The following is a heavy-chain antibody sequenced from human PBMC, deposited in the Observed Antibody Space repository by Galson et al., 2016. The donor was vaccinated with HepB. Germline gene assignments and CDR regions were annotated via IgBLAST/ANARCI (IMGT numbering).Heavy chain of an antibody. J-gene: IGHJ3*01. CDR2: IKSKGGGGTI. V-gene: IGHV3-15*01. CDR1: GFTFIHAW. Sequence: SLRLSCAVSGFTFIHAWMSWVRQAPGKGLEWVGRIKSKGGGGTIDYAAPVKGRFTISRDDSKNMLYLQMNSLRSEDTAVYYCAKVYLPPPNDAYDVWGQGTLVTVSS. CDR3: AKVYLPPPNDAYDV. D-gene: IGHD2-8*01.